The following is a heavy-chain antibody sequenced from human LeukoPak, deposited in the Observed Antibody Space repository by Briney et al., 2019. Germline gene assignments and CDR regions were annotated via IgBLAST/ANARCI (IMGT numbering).Heavy chain of an antibody. CDR3: ARDVGPMVRGVIDYYYYMDV. D-gene: IGHD3-10*01. CDR2: INPNSGGT. J-gene: IGHJ6*03. CDR1: GYTFTGYY. V-gene: IGHV1-2*02. Sequence: ASVKVSCKASGYTFTGYYMHWVRQAPGQGLEWMGWINPNSGGTNYAQKFQGRVTMTRDTSISTAYMELSRLRSDDTAVYYCARDVGPMVRGVIDYYYYMDVWGKGTTVTISS.